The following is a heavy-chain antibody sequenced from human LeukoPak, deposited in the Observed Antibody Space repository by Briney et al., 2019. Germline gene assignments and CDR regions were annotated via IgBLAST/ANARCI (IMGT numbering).Heavy chain of an antibody. Sequence: GGSLRLSCVASGFTFSDYTMNWVRQAPGKGLEWVSSISGRGGSTYYADSVKGRFTISRDNSKNTLYLQMNSLRAEDTAVYYCASLPESNVGVQYYYYYMDVWGKGTTVTVSS. CDR2: ISGRGGST. D-gene: IGHD1-14*01. J-gene: IGHJ6*03. CDR3: ASLPESNVGVQYYYYYMDV. CDR1: GFTFSDYT. V-gene: IGHV3-23*01.